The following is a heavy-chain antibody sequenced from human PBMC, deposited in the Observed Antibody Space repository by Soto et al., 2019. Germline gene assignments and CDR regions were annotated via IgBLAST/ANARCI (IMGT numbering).Heavy chain of an antibody. CDR2: ISSNDGTT. D-gene: IGHD1-7*01. CDR3: AREINYSMYPRVIDY. V-gene: IGHV3-11*01. J-gene: IGHJ4*02. Sequence: QVQLVESGGGLVKPGGSLRLSCAASGFTFDNYYMSWIRQAPGKGLEWVSYISSNDGTTYYADSLKGRFTISRDNAKNSLYLQMNSLRAEDTAVYYCAREINYSMYPRVIDYWGQGTLVTVSS. CDR1: GFTFDNYY.